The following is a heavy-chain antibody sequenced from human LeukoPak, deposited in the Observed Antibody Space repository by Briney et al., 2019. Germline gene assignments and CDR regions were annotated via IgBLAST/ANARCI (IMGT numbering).Heavy chain of an antibody. D-gene: IGHD2-15*01. V-gene: IGHV3-23*01. CDR3: AKGGYSTSFDP. CDR1: GFTFRDYS. Sequence: GGSLRLSCAASGFTFRDYSMNWVRQAPGKGLEWVSNIRANGGDTYYTDSVKGRFTISRDNSKNTLYLEMNSLRAEDTAVYYCAKGGYSTSFDPWGQGTLVTVSS. J-gene: IGHJ5*02. CDR2: IRANGGDT.